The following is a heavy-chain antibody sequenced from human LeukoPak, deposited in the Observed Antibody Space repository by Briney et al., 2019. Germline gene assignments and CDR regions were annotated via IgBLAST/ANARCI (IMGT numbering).Heavy chain of an antibody. CDR3: TTPPRRQHDYYYYYYMDV. D-gene: IGHD6-13*01. CDR2: IKSKTDGGTT. J-gene: IGHJ6*03. Sequence: PGGSLRLSCAASGFTFSNAWMSWVRLAPGKGLEWVGRIKSKTDGGTTDYAAPVKGRFTISRDDSKNTLYLQMNSLKTEDTAVYYCTTPPRRQHDYYYYYYMDVWGKGTTVTVSS. CDR1: GFTFSNAW. V-gene: IGHV3-15*01.